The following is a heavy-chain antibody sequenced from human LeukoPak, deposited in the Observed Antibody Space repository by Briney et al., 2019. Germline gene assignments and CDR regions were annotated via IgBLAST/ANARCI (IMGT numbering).Heavy chain of an antibody. V-gene: IGHV3-21*01. J-gene: IGHJ4*02. CDR3: ARDPEPRGGSGTYHDPFDY. CDR2: ISSSSSYI. D-gene: IGHD3-10*01. Sequence: GGSLRLSCAASGLTFSTYSMNWVRQAPGKGLEWVSSISSSSSYIYYADSVKGRFTISRDNAKNSLYLQMNSLRAEDTAVYYCARDPEPRGGSGTYHDPFDYWGQGTLVTVSS. CDR1: GLTFSTYS.